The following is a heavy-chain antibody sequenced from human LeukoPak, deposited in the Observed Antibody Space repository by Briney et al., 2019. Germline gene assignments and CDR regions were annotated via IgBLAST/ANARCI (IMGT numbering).Heavy chain of an antibody. CDR1: GFTFSSYG. Sequence: PGGSLRLSCAASGFTFSSYGMSWVRQAPGKGLEGVSYITSSSSAKYYAASVRGRFTISRDNAKNSLYLQMNSLTAEDTAVYFCVRDQGSWSIAAHLDTFDMWGQGTMVTVSS. D-gene: IGHD6-6*01. CDR2: ITSSSSAK. CDR3: VRDQGSWSIAAHLDTFDM. J-gene: IGHJ3*02. V-gene: IGHV3-48*01.